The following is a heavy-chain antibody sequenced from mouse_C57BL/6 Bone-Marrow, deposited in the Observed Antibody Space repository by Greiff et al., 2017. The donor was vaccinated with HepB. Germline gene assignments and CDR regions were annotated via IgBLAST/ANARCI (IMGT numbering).Heavy chain of an antibody. D-gene: IGHD1-1*02. CDR3: ARDYYYSGSRYYDMDY. V-gene: IGHV1-81*01. Sequence: QVQLQQSGAELTRPGASVKLSCKASGYTFTSYGISWVKQSTGQGLEWIGEIYPRSGNTYYNEKFKGKATLTADKSSSTAYMELRSLTSEDSAVYFCARDYYYSGSRYYDMDYWGQGTAVTVSS. CDR2: IYPRSGNT. J-gene: IGHJ4*01. CDR1: GYTFTSYG.